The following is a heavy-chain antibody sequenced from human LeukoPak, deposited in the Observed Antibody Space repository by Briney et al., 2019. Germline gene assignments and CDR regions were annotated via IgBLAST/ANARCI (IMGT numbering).Heavy chain of an antibody. CDR1: GYTLTGYY. D-gene: IGHD3-9*01. V-gene: IGHV1-2*04. J-gene: IGHJ3*02. Sequence: ASVKVSCKASGYTLTGYYMHWVRQAPGQGLEWMGWINPNSGGTNYAQKFQGWVTMTRDTSISTAYMELSRLRSDDTAVYYCARRTTYYDILTGYSDAFDIWGQGTMVTVSS. CDR3: ARRTTYYDILTGYSDAFDI. CDR2: INPNSGGT.